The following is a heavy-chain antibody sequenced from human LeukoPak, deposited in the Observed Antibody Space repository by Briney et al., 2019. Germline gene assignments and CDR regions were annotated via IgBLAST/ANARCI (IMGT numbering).Heavy chain of an antibody. J-gene: IGHJ4*02. V-gene: IGHV1-18*01. CDR1: GYTFTSYG. CDR2: ISAHNGNT. CDR3: AIIGFGELFNY. D-gene: IGHD3-10*01. Sequence: ASVKVSCKASGYTFTSYGISWVRQAPGQGLEWMGWISAHNGNTNYAQKLQGRVTMTTDTSTSTAYMELSSLRSEDTAVYYCAIIGFGELFNYWGQGTLVTVSS.